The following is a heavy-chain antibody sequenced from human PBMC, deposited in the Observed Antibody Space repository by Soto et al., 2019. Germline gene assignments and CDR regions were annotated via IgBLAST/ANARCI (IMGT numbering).Heavy chain of an antibody. CDR1: GFTFSGSE. CDR3: ARASYFSEKTAYYAKSFKWFDP. Sequence: QVQLLEPGGGVVQSGRSLRLSCAASGFTFSGSEMHWVRQAPGKGLEWVAFISYDGDNKYYADSVKGRFTVSRDNSRNTLHLQMDSLRPEDTAVYYCARASYFSEKTAYYAKSFKWFDPWGQGTLLTVSS. D-gene: IGHD3-9*01. CDR2: ISYDGDNK. J-gene: IGHJ5*02. V-gene: IGHV3-30*14.